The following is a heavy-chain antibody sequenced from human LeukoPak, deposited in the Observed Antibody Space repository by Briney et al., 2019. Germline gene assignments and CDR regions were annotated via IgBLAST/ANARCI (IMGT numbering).Heavy chain of an antibody. CDR3: ARGRSGLAAAGTYDY. V-gene: IGHV1-8*01. Sequence: GASVKVSCKASGYTFTSSDINWVRQAPGQGLEWMGWINPKSGRTGYAKKFQARVSMTMNTSISTAYMEVSSLRFEATAVYYCARGRSGLAAAGTYDYWGQGTLITVSS. CDR1: GYTFTSSD. J-gene: IGHJ4*02. D-gene: IGHD6-13*01. CDR2: INPKSGRT.